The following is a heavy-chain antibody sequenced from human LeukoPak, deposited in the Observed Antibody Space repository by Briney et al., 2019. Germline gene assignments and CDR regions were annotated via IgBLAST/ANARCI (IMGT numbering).Heavy chain of an antibody. Sequence: ASVKVSCKASGYTFTSYGISWVRQAPGQGLEWMGWISAYNGNTNYAQKLQGRVTMTTDTSTSTAYMELRSLGSDDTAVYYCAKISGSYYYYYYMDVWGKGTTVTVSS. D-gene: IGHD2-15*01. CDR3: AKISGSYYYYYYMDV. CDR1: GYTFTSYG. V-gene: IGHV1-18*01. CDR2: ISAYNGNT. J-gene: IGHJ6*03.